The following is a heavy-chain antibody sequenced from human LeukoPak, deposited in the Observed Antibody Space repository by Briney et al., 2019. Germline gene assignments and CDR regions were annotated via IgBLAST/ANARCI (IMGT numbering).Heavy chain of an antibody. CDR1: GYTFTSYG. D-gene: IGHD3-22*01. V-gene: IGHV1-18*01. CDR2: ISAYNGNT. Sequence: GASVKVSCKASGYTFTSYGISWVRQAPGQGLEWMGWISAYNGNTNYAQKLQGRVTMTTDTSTSTAYMELRSLRSDDTAVYYCARSSSGYLHFSDNWFDPWGQGTLVAVSS. J-gene: IGHJ5*02. CDR3: ARSSSGYLHFSDNWFDP.